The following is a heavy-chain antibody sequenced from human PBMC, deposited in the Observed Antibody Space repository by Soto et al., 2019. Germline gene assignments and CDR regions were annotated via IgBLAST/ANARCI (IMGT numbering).Heavy chain of an antibody. CDR2: INHSGST. D-gene: IGHD6-13*01. J-gene: IGHJ5*02. CDR1: GGSFSGYY. V-gene: IGHV4-34*09. Sequence: SETLSLTCAVYGGSFSGYYWSWIRQPPGKGLEWIGEINHSGSTNYNPSLKSRVTISVDTSKNQFSLKLSSVTAADTAVYYCARVAAAARWFDPWGQGTLVTVSS. CDR3: ARVAAAARWFDP.